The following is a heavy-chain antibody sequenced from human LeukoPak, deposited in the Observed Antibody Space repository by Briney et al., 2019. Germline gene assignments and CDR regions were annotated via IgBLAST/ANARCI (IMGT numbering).Heavy chain of an antibody. CDR3: AKVADCSSTSCYVFDAFDI. CDR1: GFTFSSYG. V-gene: IGHV3-30*18. J-gene: IGHJ3*02. Sequence: GGSLRLSCAASGFTFSSYGMHWVRQAPGKGLEWVAVISYDGSNKYYADSVKGQFTISRDNSKNTLYLQMNSLRAEDTAVYYCAKVADCSSTSCYVFDAFDIWGQGTMVAVSS. CDR2: ISYDGSNK. D-gene: IGHD2-2*01.